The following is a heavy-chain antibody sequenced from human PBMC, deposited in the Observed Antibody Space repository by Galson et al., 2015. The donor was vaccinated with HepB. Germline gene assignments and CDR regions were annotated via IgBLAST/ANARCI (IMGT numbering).Heavy chain of an antibody. Sequence: GSLRLSCAASGFTFRSYAMSWVRQAPGKGLEWVSTISGSGISTYYADSVKGRFTISRDNSKNTVFLQMNSLRGEATAVYYCARKMSSGWCPTCYFYGMDVWGQGTTVTVSS. D-gene: IGHD6-19*01. CDR1: GFTFRSYA. J-gene: IGHJ6*02. V-gene: IGHV3-23*01. CDR2: ISGSGIST. CDR3: ARKMSSGWCPTCYFYGMDV.